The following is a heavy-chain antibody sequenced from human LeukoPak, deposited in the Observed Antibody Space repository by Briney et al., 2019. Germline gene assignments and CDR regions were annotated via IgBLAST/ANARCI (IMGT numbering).Heavy chain of an antibody. CDR1: GFTFSSYA. V-gene: IGHV3-23*01. CDR2: ISGSGGST. CDR3: AKDRSGFCSGTSCYPGAFDI. Sequence: PGGSLRLSCAASGFTFSSYAMSWVRQAPGKGLEWVSAISGSGGSTYYADSVKGRFTISRDNSKNTLYLQMNSLRAEDTAVYYCAKDRSGFCSGTSCYPGAFDIWGQGTMVTVSS. J-gene: IGHJ3*02. D-gene: IGHD2-2*01.